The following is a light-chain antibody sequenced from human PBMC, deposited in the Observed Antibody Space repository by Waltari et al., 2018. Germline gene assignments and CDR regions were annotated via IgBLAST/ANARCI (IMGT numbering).Light chain of an antibody. CDR1: ERISSSY. CDR2: FTS. Sequence: EILMTQSPATLSVSPGERASLPCRASERISSSYLAWYQQKGGQPPRLLIYFTSTRAAGVPARFSGSGSGTEFTLTISSLQSEDFAVYYCQQYNTWPYTFGQGTKIEIK. CDR3: QQYNTWPYT. V-gene: IGKV3-15*01. J-gene: IGKJ2*01.